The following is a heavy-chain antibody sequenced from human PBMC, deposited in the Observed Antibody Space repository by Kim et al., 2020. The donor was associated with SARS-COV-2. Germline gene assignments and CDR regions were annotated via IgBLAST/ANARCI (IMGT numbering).Heavy chain of an antibody. CDR3: ARDSGYDYVWGSYRPESHAFDD. CDR2: ISTYNGNT. J-gene: IGHJ4*02. CDR1: GYTFTSYG. V-gene: IGHV1-18*04. Sequence: ASVKVSCKASGYTFTSYGISWVRQAPGQGLEWMGWISTYNGNTNYAQKLQGRVTMTTDTSTSTAYMELRSLRSDDTALYYCARDSGYDYVWGSYRPESHAFDDWGQGTLVTVSS. D-gene: IGHD3-16*02.